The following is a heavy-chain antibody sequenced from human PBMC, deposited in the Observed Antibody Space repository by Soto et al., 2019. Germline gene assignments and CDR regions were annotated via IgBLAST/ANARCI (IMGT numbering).Heavy chain of an antibody. J-gene: IGHJ6*02. CDR2: ISGSGGST. D-gene: IGHD6-13*01. Sequence: EVQLLESGGGLVQPGGSLRLSCAASGFTFSSYAMSWVRQAPGKGLEWVSAISGSGGSTYYADSVKGRFTISRDNSKNTLYLQMNSLRAEDTAVYYCASFSSRNYGMDVWGQGTTVTVSS. CDR1: GFTFSSYA. V-gene: IGHV3-23*01. CDR3: ASFSSRNYGMDV.